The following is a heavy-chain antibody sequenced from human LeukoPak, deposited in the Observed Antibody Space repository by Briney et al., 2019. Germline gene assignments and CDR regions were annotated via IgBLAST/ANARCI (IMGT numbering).Heavy chain of an antibody. CDR3: ARAPAGTLDF. CDR1: GFTFTNYH. V-gene: IGHV1-46*01. CDR2: IRGTGDSP. J-gene: IGHJ4*02. D-gene: IGHD6-13*01. Sequence: ASVKVSCKASGFTFTNYHMHWVRQAPGQGLEWVGLIRGTGDSPDYAQKFQGRVTVTCDTATNTLYLELRSLKLEDTAMYYCARAPAGTLDFWGQGTLITVSS.